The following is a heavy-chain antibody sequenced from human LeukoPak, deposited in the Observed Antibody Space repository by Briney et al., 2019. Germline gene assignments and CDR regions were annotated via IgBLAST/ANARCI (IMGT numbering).Heavy chain of an antibody. Sequence: GGSLRLSCAGSGFTFDEHAMHWVRQAPGKGLDWVSGISWNSGSIAYADSVKGRFTISRDNAKNLLFLQMSSLRAADTALYYCVKGHCSSSSCFPNYYYYMDVWGTGTTVTVS. CDR3: VKGHCSSSSCFPNYYYYMDV. CDR1: GFTFDEHA. V-gene: IGHV3-9*01. D-gene: IGHD2-15*01. CDR2: ISWNSGSI. J-gene: IGHJ6*03.